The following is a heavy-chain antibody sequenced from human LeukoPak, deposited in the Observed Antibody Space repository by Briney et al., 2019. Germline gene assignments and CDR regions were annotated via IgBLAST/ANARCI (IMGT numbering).Heavy chain of an antibody. CDR1: GFTSSEFN. D-gene: IGHD1-26*01. J-gene: IGHJ6*03. CDR3: ARDREWEPYYYMDV. V-gene: IGHV3-21*01. CDR2: ISDSSSYI. Sequence: GGSLRLSSVASGFTSSEFNMNWVRQSPGKGLEWVSSISDSSSYIEYADSVKGRITISRDNAKNSLYLQMNSLRAEDTAVYYCARDREWEPYYYMDVWGKGTTVTVSS.